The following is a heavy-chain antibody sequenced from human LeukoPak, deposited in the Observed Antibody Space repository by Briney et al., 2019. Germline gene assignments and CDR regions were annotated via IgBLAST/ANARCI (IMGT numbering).Heavy chain of an antibody. Sequence: GGSLRLSCAASGFTFSSYAMHWVRQAPGKGLEWVAVISYDGSNKYYADSVEGRFTISRDNSKNTLYLQMNSLRAEDTAVYYCARGANYYDSSGYSYNFDYWGQGTLVTVSS. V-gene: IGHV3-30*04. CDR2: ISYDGSNK. J-gene: IGHJ4*02. D-gene: IGHD3-22*01. CDR3: ARGANYYDSSGYSYNFDY. CDR1: GFTFSSYA.